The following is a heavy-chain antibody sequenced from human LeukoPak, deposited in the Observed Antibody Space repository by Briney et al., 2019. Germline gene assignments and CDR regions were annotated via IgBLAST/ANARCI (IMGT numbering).Heavy chain of an antibody. CDR2: INHSGST. CDR3: ASYGDGYYGSGRYYYYGMDV. CDR1: GGSFSGYY. V-gene: IGHV4-34*01. D-gene: IGHD3-10*01. Sequence: SETLSLTCAVYGGSFSGYYWSWIRQPPGKGLEWIGEINHSGSTNYNPSLKSRVTISVDTSKNQFSLKLSSVTAADTAVYYCASYGDGYYGSGRYYYYGMDVWGQGTTVTVSS. J-gene: IGHJ6*02.